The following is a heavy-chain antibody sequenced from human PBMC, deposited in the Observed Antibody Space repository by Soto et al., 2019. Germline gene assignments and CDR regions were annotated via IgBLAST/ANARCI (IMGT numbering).Heavy chain of an antibody. CDR2: VSAYNGNT. CDR1: GYTFTSYG. V-gene: IGHV1-18*01. D-gene: IGHD3-9*01. CDR3: ARDRMQYDTTDAFDI. J-gene: IGHJ3*02. Sequence: QVQLVQSGAEVKKPGASVKVSCKASGYTFTSYGISWVRQAPGQGLEGMGWVSAYNGNTNYAQKLQGRVTMTTDTPTSTAYMELRSLRSDDTAVYYCARDRMQYDTTDAFDIWGQGTMVTVSS.